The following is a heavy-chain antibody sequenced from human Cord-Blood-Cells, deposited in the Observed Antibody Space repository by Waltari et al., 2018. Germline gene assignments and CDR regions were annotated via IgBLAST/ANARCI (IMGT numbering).Heavy chain of an antibody. CDR2: IYTSGST. CDR3: AREVELGFDP. Sequence: QVQLQESGPGLVKPSQTLSLTCTVSGGSISSGSYYWSWIRQPAGKGLEWIGYIYTSGSTNYNPSLKSRVTISVDTSKNQFSRKLSSVTAADTAVYYCAREVELGFDPWGQGTLVTVSS. D-gene: IGHD1-7*01. J-gene: IGHJ5*02. CDR1: GGSISSGSYY. V-gene: IGHV4-61*09.